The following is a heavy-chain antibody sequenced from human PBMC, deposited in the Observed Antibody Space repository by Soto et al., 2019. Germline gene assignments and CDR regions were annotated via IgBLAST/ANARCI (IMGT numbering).Heavy chain of an antibody. D-gene: IGHD7-27*01. CDR1: GLTFSSYG. CDR2: ISYDGSNK. V-gene: IGHV3-30*18. CDR3: AKDLGHGGRGAFDI. Sequence: QVLLVESGGGVVQPGRSLRLSCAASGLTFSSYGMHWVRQAPGKGLEWVALISYDGSNKYYADSVKGRFTISRDNSKNTLYLQMNSLRTEDTAVYYCAKDLGHGGRGAFDIWGQGTMVTVSS. J-gene: IGHJ3*02.